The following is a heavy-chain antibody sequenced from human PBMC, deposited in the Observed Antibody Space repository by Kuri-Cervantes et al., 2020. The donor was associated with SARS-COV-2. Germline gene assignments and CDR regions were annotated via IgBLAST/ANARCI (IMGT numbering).Heavy chain of an antibody. CDR1: GYTFTSYY. Sequence: ASVKVSCKASGYTFTSYYMHWVRQAPGQGLEWMRIINPSGGSTSYAQKFQGRVTMTRDTSTSTVYMELSSLRSEDTAVYYCARGANTKRLLNIVVANNWFDPWGQGTLVTVSS. CDR3: ARGANTKRLLNIVVANNWFDP. CDR2: INPSGGST. J-gene: IGHJ5*02. D-gene: IGHD2-15*01. V-gene: IGHV1-46*03.